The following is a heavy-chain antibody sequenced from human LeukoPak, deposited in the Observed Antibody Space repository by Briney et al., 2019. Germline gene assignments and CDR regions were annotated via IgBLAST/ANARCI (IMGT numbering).Heavy chain of an antibody. V-gene: IGHV4-61*02. J-gene: IGHJ4*02. CDR1: GGSISSGSYY. D-gene: IGHD3-22*01. CDR2: IYTSGST. CDR3: ARASYYYDGLDY. Sequence: PSETLSLTCTVSGGSISSGSYYWSWIRQPAGKGLEWIGRIYTSGSTNYNPSLKSRVTISVDTSKNQFSLKLSSATAADTAVYYCARASYYYDGLDYWGQGILVTVSS.